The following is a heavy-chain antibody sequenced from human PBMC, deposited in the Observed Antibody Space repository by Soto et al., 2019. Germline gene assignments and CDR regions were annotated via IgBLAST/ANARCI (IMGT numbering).Heavy chain of an antibody. V-gene: IGHV3-74*01. CDR1: GFTFSTYL. CDR3: ARAAGYNPFDY. D-gene: IGHD6-25*01. CDR2: INNDGSST. J-gene: IGHJ4*02. Sequence: GGSLRLSCAASGFTFSTYLMHWVRQAPGKGLVWVSRINNDGSSTSYADSVKGRFTISRDNAKNTLYLQMNSLRAEDTAVYYCARAAGYNPFDYWGQGTLVTVSS.